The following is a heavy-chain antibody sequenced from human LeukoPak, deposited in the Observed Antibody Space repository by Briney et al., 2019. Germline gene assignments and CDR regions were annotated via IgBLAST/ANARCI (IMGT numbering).Heavy chain of an antibody. V-gene: IGHV4-34*01. CDR2: INYSGST. D-gene: IGHD5-18*01. CDR3: ARRVGYSYGVDY. Sequence: SETLSLTCAVYGGSFSGYYWSWIRQPPGKGLEWIGEINYSGSTNYNPSLKSRVTISVDTSKNQFSLKLSSVTAADTAVYYCARRVGYSYGVDYWGQGTLVTVSS. J-gene: IGHJ4*02. CDR1: GGSFSGYY.